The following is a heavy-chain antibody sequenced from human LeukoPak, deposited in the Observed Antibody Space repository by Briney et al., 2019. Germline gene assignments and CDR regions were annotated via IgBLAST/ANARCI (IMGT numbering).Heavy chain of an antibody. V-gene: IGHV3-74*01. CDR2: INSDGSST. J-gene: IGHJ4*02. D-gene: IGHD4-17*01. CDR3: ARVNYGDYLPSFDY. CDR1: GFTFSSYW. Sequence: GGSLRLSCAASGFTFSSYWMHWVRQAPGKGLVWVSRINSDGSSTSYADSVKGRFTFSRDNSKNTLYLQMNSLRAEDTAMYYCARVNYGDYLPSFDYWGQGTLVTVSS.